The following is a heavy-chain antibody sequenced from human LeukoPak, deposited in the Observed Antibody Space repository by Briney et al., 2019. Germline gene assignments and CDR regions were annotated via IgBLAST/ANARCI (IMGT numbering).Heavy chain of an antibody. CDR3: AKVGYCTNNCFRTHDY. D-gene: IGHD2-8*01. Sequence: GGSLRLSCVASGFSLSDSVMSWVRQAPGKGLEWVSAISGDAGVTYYAASVKGRFTISKNTVYLQMNSLRAEDTATYYCAKVGYCTNNCFRTHDYWGQGALVTVSS. J-gene: IGHJ4*02. CDR2: ISGDAGVT. V-gene: IGHV3-23*01. CDR1: GFSLSDSV.